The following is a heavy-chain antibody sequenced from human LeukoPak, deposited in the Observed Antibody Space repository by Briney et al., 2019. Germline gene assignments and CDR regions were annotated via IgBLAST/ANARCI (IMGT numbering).Heavy chain of an antibody. D-gene: IGHD3-10*01. V-gene: IGHV3-7*03. Sequence: GGSLRLSCAASGFTFSSYWMSWVRQAPGKGLEWVAIIKQDGSEKYYVDSVKGRFTISRDNAKNSLYLQMNSLRAEDTAVYYCARELDHYYGSVFDPWGQGTLVTVSS. CDR3: ARELDHYYGSVFDP. CDR1: GFTFSSYW. CDR2: IKQDGSEK. J-gene: IGHJ5*02.